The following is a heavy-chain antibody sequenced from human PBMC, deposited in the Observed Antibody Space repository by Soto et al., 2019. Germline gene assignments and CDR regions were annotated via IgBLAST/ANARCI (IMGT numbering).Heavy chain of an antibody. CDR3: ARGPPFH. CDR2: IYYSGST. J-gene: IGHJ4*02. CDR1: GGSISRSDYY. V-gene: IGHV4-30-4*01. Sequence: PSETLSLTCTVSGGSISRSDYYWSWIRQPPGKGLEWIGYIYYSGSTYYNPSLKSRVTISVDRSKNQFSLKLSSVTAADTAVYYCARGPPFHWRQGTLVTVSS. D-gene: IGHD3-16*01.